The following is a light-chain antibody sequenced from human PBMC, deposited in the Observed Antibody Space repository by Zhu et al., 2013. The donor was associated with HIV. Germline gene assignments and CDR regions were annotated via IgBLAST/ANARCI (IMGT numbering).Light chain of an antibody. V-gene: IGKV1-5*01. CDR2: GAS. CDR3: QQRSKWPPFT. J-gene: IGKJ2*01. Sequence: DIQMTQSPSSLSASVGDRVTITCRASQSVGSWLAWYQQRPGKAPKLLIYGASSLQTGVSSRFSGSGSGTDFTLTISSLEPEDFTVYYCQQRSKWPPFTFGQGTKLEIK. CDR1: QSVGSW.